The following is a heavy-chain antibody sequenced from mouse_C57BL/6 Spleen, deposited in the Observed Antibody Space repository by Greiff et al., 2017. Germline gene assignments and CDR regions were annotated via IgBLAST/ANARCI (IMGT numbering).Heavy chain of an antibody. Sequence: VQLQQPGAELVKPGASVKLSCKASGYTFTSYWMHWVKQRPGQGLEWIGMIHPNSGSTNYNEKFKSKATLTVDKSSSTAYMQLSSLTSEDSAVYYCARWLLKDYFDYWGQGTTLTVSS. J-gene: IGHJ2*01. V-gene: IGHV1-64*01. CDR1: GYTFTSYW. D-gene: IGHD2-3*01. CDR3: ARWLLKDYFDY. CDR2: IHPNSGST.